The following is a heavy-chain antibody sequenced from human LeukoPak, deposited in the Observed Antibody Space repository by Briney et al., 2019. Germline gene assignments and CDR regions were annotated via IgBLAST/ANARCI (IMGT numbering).Heavy chain of an antibody. Sequence: GASVKVSCKASGGTFSSYAISWVRQAPGQGLEWMGGIIPIFGTANYAQKFQGRVTITADESTSTAYMELSSLRSEDTAVYYCARWRGSYYGGDDAFDIWGQGTMVTVSS. D-gene: IGHD1-26*01. V-gene: IGHV1-69*13. CDR2: IIPIFGTA. CDR3: ARWRGSYYGGDDAFDI. J-gene: IGHJ3*02. CDR1: GGTFSSYA.